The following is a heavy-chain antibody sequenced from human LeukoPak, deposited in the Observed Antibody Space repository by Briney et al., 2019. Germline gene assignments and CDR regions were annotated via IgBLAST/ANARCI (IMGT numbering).Heavy chain of an antibody. D-gene: IGHD5-18*01. CDR2: ISASGGST. V-gene: IGHV3-23*01. CDR3: AKSSGYSYGXYFDX. J-gene: IGHJ4*02. CDR1: GFTLSSYA. Sequence: GGSLRLSCAASGFTLSSYAMSWFRQAPGKGLEWVSSISASGGSTNYADSVKGRFTISRDNSKNTLYLQMNSLRADDTAVYYCAKSSGYSYGXYFDXXGQGTLVTVS.